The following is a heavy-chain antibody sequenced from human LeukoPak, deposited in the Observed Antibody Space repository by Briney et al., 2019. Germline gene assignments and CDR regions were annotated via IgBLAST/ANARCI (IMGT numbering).Heavy chain of an antibody. D-gene: IGHD4-23*01. Sequence: PGGSLRLSCAASGFTVSSNYMSWVRQAPGKGLEWVSVIYSGGSTYYADSVKGRFTISRDNSKNTLYLQMNSLRAEDTAVHYCARVSTVGYYYYGMDVWGHGTTVTVSS. CDR2: IYSGGST. J-gene: IGHJ6*02. CDR1: GFTVSSNY. CDR3: ARVSTVGYYYYGMDV. V-gene: IGHV3-66*02.